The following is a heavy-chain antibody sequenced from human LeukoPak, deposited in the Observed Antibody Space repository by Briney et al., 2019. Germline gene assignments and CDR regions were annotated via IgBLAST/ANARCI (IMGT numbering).Heavy chain of an antibody. CDR1: GYTFTSYG. Sequence: ASVKVSCKASGYTFTSYGISWVRQAPGQGLEWMGWISAYNGNTNYAQKLQGRVIMTTDTSTSTAYMELRSLRSDDTAVYYCARLDIVVVPAAMRDSYYYYYGMDVWGQGTTVTVSS. CDR3: ARLDIVVVPAAMRDSYYYYYGMDV. D-gene: IGHD2-2*03. V-gene: IGHV1-18*01. J-gene: IGHJ6*02. CDR2: ISAYNGNT.